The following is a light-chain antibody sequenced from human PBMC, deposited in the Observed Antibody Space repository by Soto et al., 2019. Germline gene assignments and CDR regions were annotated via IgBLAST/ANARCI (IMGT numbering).Light chain of an antibody. V-gene: IGKV3-15*01. J-gene: IGKJ2*01. CDR2: GAS. CDR1: QSVSSN. CDR3: QQYKMWPPYT. Sequence: EIVMTQSPATLSVSPGERATLSCRASQSVSSNLAWYQQKPGQAPRLLIYGASNRATGIPARFSGSGSGSEFTLTISSLLSEDFAVYCWQQYKMWPPYTFGQGTKVEIK.